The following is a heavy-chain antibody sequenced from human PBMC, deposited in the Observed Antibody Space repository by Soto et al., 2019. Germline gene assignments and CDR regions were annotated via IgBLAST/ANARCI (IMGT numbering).Heavy chain of an antibody. J-gene: IGHJ4*02. CDR2: ISYDGSNK. V-gene: IGHV3-30-3*01. D-gene: IGHD3-3*01. Sequence: QVQLVESGGGVVQPGRSLRLSCAASGFTFSSYAMHWVRQAPGKGLEWVAVISYDGSNKYYADSVKGRFTISRDNSKNTVYLQMNSLRAEDTAVYYCARDPKQYYDFWSGYYLRDQFEGWGQGTLVTVSS. CDR3: ARDPKQYYDFWSGYYLRDQFEG. CDR1: GFTFSSYA.